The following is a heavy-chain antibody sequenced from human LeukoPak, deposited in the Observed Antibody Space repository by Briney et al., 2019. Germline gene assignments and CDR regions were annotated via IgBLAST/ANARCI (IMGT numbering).Heavy chain of an antibody. D-gene: IGHD5-12*01. J-gene: IGHJ4*02. Sequence: SETLSLTCSVSGGSISTYYWSWIRQPPGKGLEWIGYIHYSGTTNNNPSLKSRVTLSIDTSKNQFSLKLSSVTAADTAVYYCARDGYSGSDALWGQGILVTVSS. V-gene: IGHV4-59*01. CDR3: ARDGYSGSDAL. CDR2: IHYSGTT. CDR1: GGSISTYY.